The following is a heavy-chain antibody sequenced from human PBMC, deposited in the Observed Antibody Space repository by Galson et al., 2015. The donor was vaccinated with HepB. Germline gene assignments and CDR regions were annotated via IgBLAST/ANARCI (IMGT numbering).Heavy chain of an antibody. CDR1: GFTFSSQV. CDR2: ISGSGGTT. J-gene: IGHJ4*02. D-gene: IGHD6-13*01. CDR3: AKGGSNWYLFEY. Sequence: SLRLSCAASGFTFSSQVMYWVRQAPGKGPEWVSVISGSGGTTHYADSVKGRFTISRGNSKNTPYLQMNSLKAEDTAVYYCAKGGSNWYLFEYWGQGSLVTVSS. V-gene: IGHV3-23*01.